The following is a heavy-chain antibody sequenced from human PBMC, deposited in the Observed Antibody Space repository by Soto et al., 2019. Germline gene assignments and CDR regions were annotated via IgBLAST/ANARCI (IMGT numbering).Heavy chain of an antibody. D-gene: IGHD3-10*01. CDR3: ARPRSGSYRLDYFGMDV. V-gene: IGHV5-51*01. CDR1: GYSFTSYW. J-gene: IGHJ6*02. CDR2: IYPGDSDT. Sequence: PGESLKISCKGSGYSFTSYWIGWVRQMPGKGLEWMGIIYPGDSDTRYSPSFQGQVTISADKSISTAYLQWSSLKASDTAMYYCARPRSGSYRLDYFGMDVWGQGTSVTVSS.